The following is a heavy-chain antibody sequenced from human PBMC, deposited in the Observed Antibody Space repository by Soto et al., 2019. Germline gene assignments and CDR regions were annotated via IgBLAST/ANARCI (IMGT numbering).Heavy chain of an antibody. CDR3: ARGDREDIAGVVGARPGEYGVDG. V-gene: IGHV3-30-3*01. CDR1: GFTFRSYA. J-gene: IGHJ6*02. Sequence: QVQLVESGGGVVQPGRSLRLSCAASGFTFRSYAMHWVRQAPGKGLECVAVISYDGSNKFYRDSVKGRLTISRDNSKNLLYLQITSLGYEDTAVYYCARGDREDIAGVVGARPGEYGVDGCGQGTTGTVSS. D-gene: IGHD2-15*01. CDR2: ISYDGSNK.